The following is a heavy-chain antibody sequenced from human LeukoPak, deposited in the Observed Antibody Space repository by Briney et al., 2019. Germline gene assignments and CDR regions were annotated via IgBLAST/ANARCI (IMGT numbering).Heavy chain of an antibody. CDR3: ARDYYDSSGYYLSAFDI. V-gene: IGHV4-61*01. D-gene: IGHD3-22*01. J-gene: IGHJ3*02. CDR2: IYYTGST. CDR1: GGSISSSSYF. Sequence: KPSETLSLTCTVSGGSISSSSYFWSWIRQPPGKGLEWIGYIYYTGSTNYNPSLKSRVTISVDTSKNQFSLKLSSVTAADTAVYYCARDYYDSSGYYLSAFDIRGPGTMVTVSS.